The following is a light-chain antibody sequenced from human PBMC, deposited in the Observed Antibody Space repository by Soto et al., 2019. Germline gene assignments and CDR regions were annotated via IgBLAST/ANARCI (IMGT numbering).Light chain of an antibody. CDR2: WAS. CDR1: QSVLYSSNNKNY. Sequence: DIVMTQSPDSLAVSLGERATINCKSSQSVLYSSNNKNYLAWYQQKLGQPPKLLIYWASTRESGVPDRFSGSGSGTDFTLTISSLQAEDGAVYYCQQYYSTPAWTFGQGTKVEIK. V-gene: IGKV4-1*01. CDR3: QQYYSTPAWT. J-gene: IGKJ1*01.